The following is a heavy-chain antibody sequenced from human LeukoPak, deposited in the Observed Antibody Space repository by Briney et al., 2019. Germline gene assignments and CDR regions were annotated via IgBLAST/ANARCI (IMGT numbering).Heavy chain of an antibody. CDR2: INPSGGST. V-gene: IGHV1-46*01. D-gene: IGHD3-3*01. CDR3: ARGNYDFWSGYFTEGHNWFDP. J-gene: IGHJ5*02. CDR1: GYTFTSYY. Sequence: ASVKVSCKASGYTFTSYYMHWVRQAPGQGLEWMGIINPSGGSTSYAQKFQGRVTMTRDMSTSTVYMELSSLGSEDTAVYYCARGNYDFWSGYFTEGHNWFDPWGQGTLVTVSS.